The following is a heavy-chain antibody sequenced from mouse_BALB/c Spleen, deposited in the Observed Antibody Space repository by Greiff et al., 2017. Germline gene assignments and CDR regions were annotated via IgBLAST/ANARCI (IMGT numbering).Heavy chain of an antibody. CDR1: GFSLTSYG. CDR3: ATLYYGNPAY. J-gene: IGHJ3*01. D-gene: IGHD2-1*01. Sequence: VQGVESGPGLVAPSQSLSITCTVSGFSLTSYGVHWVRQPPGKGLEWLGIIWAGGSTNYNSALMSRLSISKDNSKSQVFLKMNSLQTDDTAMYYCATLYYGNPAYWGQGTLVTVSA. V-gene: IGHV2-9*02. CDR2: IWAGGST.